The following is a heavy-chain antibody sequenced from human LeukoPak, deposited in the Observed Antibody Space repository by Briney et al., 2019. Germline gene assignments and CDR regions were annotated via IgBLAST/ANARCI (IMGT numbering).Heavy chain of an antibody. CDR2: ISYDGSNK. J-gene: IGHJ3*02. CDR1: GFTFSSYA. CDR3: AREIKDCSGGSCYFGDAFDI. Sequence: GRSLRLSCAASGFTFSSYAMHWVRQAPGKGLEWVAVISYDGSNKYYADSVKGRFTISRDNSKNMLYLQMNSLRAEDMAVYYCAREIKDCSGGSCYFGDAFDIWGQGTMVTVSS. V-gene: IGHV3-30-3*01. D-gene: IGHD2-15*01.